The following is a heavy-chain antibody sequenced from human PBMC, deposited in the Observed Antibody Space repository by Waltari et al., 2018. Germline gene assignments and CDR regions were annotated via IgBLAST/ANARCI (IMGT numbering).Heavy chain of an antibody. V-gene: IGHV4-38-2*01. D-gene: IGHD5-18*01. J-gene: IGHJ6*02. CDR2: LYHSGGT. CDR1: GYSISSGYY. CDR3: ARSPRGYSYGMDV. Sequence: QVQLQESGPGLVKPSETLSLTCAVSGYSISSGYYWGWIRQPPGKGLEWIGSLYHSGGTYYNPSLKSRVTISGDTSKNQFSLKLSSVTAADTAVYYCARSPRGYSYGMDVWGQGTTVTVSS.